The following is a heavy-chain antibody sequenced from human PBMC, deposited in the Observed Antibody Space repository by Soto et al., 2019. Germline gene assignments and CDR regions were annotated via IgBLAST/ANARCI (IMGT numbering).Heavy chain of an antibody. V-gene: IGHV3-23*01. CDR3: AKDGGSNGWLEGAFDM. Sequence: EVQLLESGGGLVQPGGSLRLSCAASGFTFSSYDMSWARRAPGKGLEWVAVISGSGGSTYYAYSVKGRFTISRANSKNVLYVQMNGLRAEDTAVYYCAKDGGSNGWLEGAFDMWGQGTIVNVSS. J-gene: IGHJ3*02. D-gene: IGHD6-19*01. CDR2: ISGSGGST. CDR1: GFTFSSYD.